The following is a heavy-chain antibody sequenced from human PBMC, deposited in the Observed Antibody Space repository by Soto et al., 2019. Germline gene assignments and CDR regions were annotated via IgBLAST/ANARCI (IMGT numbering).Heavy chain of an antibody. J-gene: IGHJ5*02. D-gene: IGHD1-26*01. CDR2: ISGSGGST. CDR3: AKGRSGSYYLDWFDP. V-gene: IGHV3-23*01. CDR1: GFSVSGSY. Sequence: PGGSLRLSCAASGFSVSGSYMGWVRQAPGKGLEWVSAISGSGGSTYYADSVKGRFTISRDNSKNTLYLQMNSLRAEDTAVYYCAKGRSGSYYLDWFDPWGQGTLVTSPQ.